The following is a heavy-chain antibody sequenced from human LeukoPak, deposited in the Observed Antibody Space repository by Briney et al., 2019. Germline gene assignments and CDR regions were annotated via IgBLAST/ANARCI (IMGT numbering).Heavy chain of an antibody. CDR2: IYPGYSDA. CDR1: GYILTNNW. CDR3: ARRIQLWTWDY. J-gene: IGHJ4*02. D-gene: IGHD5-18*01. Sequence: GESLKISCKVSGYILTNNWIGWVRQVPGKGLEWMGLIYPGYSDAKYSPSFQGQVTFSVDKSISTAYLQWSSLKASDTAIYYCARRIQLWTWDYWGQGTLVAVSS. V-gene: IGHV5-51*01.